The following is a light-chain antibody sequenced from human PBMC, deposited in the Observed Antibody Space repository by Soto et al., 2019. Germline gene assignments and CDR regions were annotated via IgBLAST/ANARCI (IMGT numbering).Light chain of an antibody. CDR2: AVS. Sequence: QSALTQPPSASGSPGQSVTISCTGTSSDVGGYKYVSWYQQYPGKAPKLMIYAVSERPSGVPDRFSGSKSGNTASPTVSGLQAEDEADYYCSSYTTSTSFILFGGGTKVTVL. V-gene: IGLV2-8*01. CDR3: SSYTTSTSFIL. CDR1: SSDVGGYKY. J-gene: IGLJ2*01.